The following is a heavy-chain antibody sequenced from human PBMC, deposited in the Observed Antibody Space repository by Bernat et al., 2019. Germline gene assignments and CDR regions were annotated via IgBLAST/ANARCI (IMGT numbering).Heavy chain of an antibody. CDR2: ISYDGSNK. CDR3: AKDLQLARDSLGGRFDP. J-gene: IGHJ5*02. D-gene: IGHD6-13*01. V-gene: IGHV3-30*18. Sequence: QVQLVESGGGVVQPGRSLRLSCAASGFTFSSYGMHWVRQAPGKGLEWVAVISYDGSNKYYADSVKDRFTISRDNSKNTLYLQMNSLRAEDTAVYYCAKDLQLARDSLGGRFDPWGQGTLVTVSS. CDR1: GFTFSSYG.